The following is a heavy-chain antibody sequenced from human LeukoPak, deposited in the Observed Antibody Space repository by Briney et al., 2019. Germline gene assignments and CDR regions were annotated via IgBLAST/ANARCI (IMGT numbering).Heavy chain of an antibody. CDR2: INSDGSSR. CDR3: ARDKNYYGSGSPSLDAFDI. D-gene: IGHD3-10*01. Sequence: GGSLRLSCAASGFTFSSHWMHWVRQAPGKGLVWVSGINSDGSSRRYADSVKGRFTISKDSSKNTLYLHMNSLRAEDTAVYYCARDKNYYGSGSPSLDAFDIWGQGTMVTVSS. V-gene: IGHV3-74*01. CDR1: GFTFSSHW. J-gene: IGHJ3*02.